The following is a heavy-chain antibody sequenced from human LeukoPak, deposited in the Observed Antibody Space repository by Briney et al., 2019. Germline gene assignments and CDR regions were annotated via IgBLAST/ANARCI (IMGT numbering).Heavy chain of an antibody. CDR2: ISSSSRFI. D-gene: IGHD6-13*01. V-gene: IGHV3-21*01. CDR1: GISFSNYS. CDR3: AREGRIAAAGLDY. Sequence: GGSLRLSCAASGISFSNYSMNWVRQAPGKGLEWVSLISSSSRFIYYGDSVKGRFTISRDNAKKSLYLQMNSLRAEDTAVYYCAREGRIAAAGLDYWGQGTLVTVSS. J-gene: IGHJ4*02.